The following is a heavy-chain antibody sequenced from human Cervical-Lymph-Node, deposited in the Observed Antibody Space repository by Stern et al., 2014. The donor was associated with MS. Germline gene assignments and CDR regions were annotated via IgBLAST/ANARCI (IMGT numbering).Heavy chain of an antibody. Sequence: EVQLVQSGAEVQRPGESLRISCKGSGYSFNNSWIGWVRQMPGKGLEWMGIIYPADSDTRYSPSFQGQVTISADKYRTTAYLEWSSLKASDTAMYYCATYSKSSIRAYDIWGQGTKVTVSS. CDR3: ATYSKSSIRAYDI. J-gene: IGHJ3*02. V-gene: IGHV5-51*01. D-gene: IGHD6-6*01. CDR2: IYPADSDT. CDR1: GYSFNNSW.